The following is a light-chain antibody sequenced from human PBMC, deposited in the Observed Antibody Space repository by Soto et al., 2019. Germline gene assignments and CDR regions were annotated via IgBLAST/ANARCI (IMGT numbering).Light chain of an antibody. CDR1: SSDVGGYNY. J-gene: IGLJ1*01. CDR2: DAS. Sequence: QSVLTQPASVSGSPGQSITISCTGTSSDVGGYNYVSWYQQHPGKAPKLMIYDASNRPSGVSNRFSGSKSGNTASLTISGLQAEDEADYYCSSYTSSSTLAFGTGTKLTVL. CDR3: SSYTSSSTLA. V-gene: IGLV2-14*01.